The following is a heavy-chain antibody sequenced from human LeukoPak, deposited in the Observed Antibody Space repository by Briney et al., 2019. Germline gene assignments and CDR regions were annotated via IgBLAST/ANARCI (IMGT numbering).Heavy chain of an antibody. Sequence: PGGSLRLSCAASGFTFSSYEMNGVRQAPGKGLEWVSNISSSGSTIYYADSVKGRFTISKDNATNSLYLQMNSLRAEDMAVYYCARDIVFVTGTLHYYYYYYMDVWGKGTTVTVSS. CDR1: GFTFSSYE. CDR2: ISSSGSTI. J-gene: IGHJ6*03. CDR3: ARDIVFVTGTLHYYYYYYMDV. V-gene: IGHV3-48*03. D-gene: IGHD1-20*01.